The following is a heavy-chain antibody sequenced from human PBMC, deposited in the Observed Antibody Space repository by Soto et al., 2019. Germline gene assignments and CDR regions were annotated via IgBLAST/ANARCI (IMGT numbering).Heavy chain of an antibody. V-gene: IGHV1-69*13. J-gene: IGHJ3*02. CDR1: RYAFSVYA. CDR3: GEAGTDPRDAFDI. CDR2: IIPIFGTA. Sequence: ASVKVSCKDSRYAFSVYASSWVRRAPGKGLEWMGGIIPIFGTAHYAQKFPGRVTITADESTSTAYMELSSLRSEDTAVYYCGEAGTDPRDAFDIWGQGTMVTVSS. D-gene: IGHD1-7*01.